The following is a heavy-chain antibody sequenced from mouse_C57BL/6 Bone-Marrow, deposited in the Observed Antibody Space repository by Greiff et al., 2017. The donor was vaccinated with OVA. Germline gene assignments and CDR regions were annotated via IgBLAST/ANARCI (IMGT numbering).Heavy chain of an antibody. CDR2: INPYNGGT. CDR3: ARDDVRYAMDY. Sequence: VQLKQSGPVLVKPGASVKMSCKASGYTFTDYYMNWVKQSHGKSLEWIGVINPYNGGTSYNQKFKGKATLTVDKSSSTAYMELNSLTSEDSAVYYCARDDVRYAMDYWGQGTSVTVSS. J-gene: IGHJ4*01. V-gene: IGHV1-19*01. CDR1: GYTFTDYY. D-gene: IGHD1-1*01.